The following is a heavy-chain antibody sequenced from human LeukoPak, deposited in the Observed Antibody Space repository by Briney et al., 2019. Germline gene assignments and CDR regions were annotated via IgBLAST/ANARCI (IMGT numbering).Heavy chain of an antibody. J-gene: IGHJ4*02. CDR2: IYYSGST. CDR1: GGSISSYY. CDR3: ATTSGWYEY. Sequence: PSETLSLTCTVSGGSISSYYWSWIRQPPGKGLEWIGYIYYSGSTNYNPSLKTRVTMSVDTSKNQFSLKLSSVTAADTAVYYCATTSGWYEYWGQGTLVTVSS. D-gene: IGHD6-19*01. V-gene: IGHV4-59*08.